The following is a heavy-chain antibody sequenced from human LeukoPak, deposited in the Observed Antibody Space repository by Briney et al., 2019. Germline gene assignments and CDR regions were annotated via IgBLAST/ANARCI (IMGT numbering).Heavy chain of an antibody. D-gene: IGHD2-15*01. Sequence: PGGSLSPFCAPSGFTFSSSGMNWVRQAPGKGLEWVSYISSSGGTISYADSVKGRFTISRDNAKNSLYLQMNSLRAEDTAIYYCAKSGQNLLDVCGEGSLVTVSS. CDR2: ISSSGGTI. J-gene: IGHJ4*02. CDR1: GFTFSSSG. CDR3: AKSGQNLLDV. V-gene: IGHV3-48*03.